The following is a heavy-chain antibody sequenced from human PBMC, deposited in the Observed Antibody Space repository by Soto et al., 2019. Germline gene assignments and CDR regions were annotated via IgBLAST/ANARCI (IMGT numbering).Heavy chain of an antibody. CDR2: ISADNGNT. D-gene: IGHD2-15*01. CDR1: GYTFTSYG. V-gene: IGHV1-18*01. J-gene: IGHJ5*02. Sequence: ASLKVSCKASGYTFTSYGIIWVRQAPGQGLEWMGWISADNGNTNYAQKLQGRVTMTTDTSTSTAYMELRSLRSDDTAVYYCARDWYCSGGGLFDPWGQGTMVTVA. CDR3: ARDWYCSGGGLFDP.